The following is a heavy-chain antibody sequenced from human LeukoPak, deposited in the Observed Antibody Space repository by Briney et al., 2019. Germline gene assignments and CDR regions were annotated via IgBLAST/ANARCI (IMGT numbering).Heavy chain of an antibody. CDR3: ATDIAARPYSFLGYYGMDV. D-gene: IGHD6-6*01. Sequence: GASVKVSCKVSGYTLTELSMHWVRQAPGKGLEWMGGFDPEDGETIYAQKFQGRVTMTEDTSTDTAYMELSSLRSEDTAVYYCATDIAARPYSFLGYYGMDVWGQGTTVTVSS. V-gene: IGHV1-24*01. CDR2: FDPEDGET. CDR1: GYTLTELS. J-gene: IGHJ6*02.